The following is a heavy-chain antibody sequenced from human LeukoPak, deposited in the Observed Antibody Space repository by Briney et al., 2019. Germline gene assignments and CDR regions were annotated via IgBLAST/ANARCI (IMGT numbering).Heavy chain of an antibody. Sequence: SETLSLTCTVSGGSISSGGYYWSWIRQHPGKGLEWIGYIYYSGSTYYNPSLKSRVTISVDTSKNQFSLKLSSVTAADTAVYYCARDRVKRHIVVVTADAFDIWGQGTMVTVSS. CDR1: GGSISSGGYY. CDR2: IYYSGST. D-gene: IGHD2-21*02. J-gene: IGHJ3*02. V-gene: IGHV4-31*03. CDR3: ARDRVKRHIVVVTADAFDI.